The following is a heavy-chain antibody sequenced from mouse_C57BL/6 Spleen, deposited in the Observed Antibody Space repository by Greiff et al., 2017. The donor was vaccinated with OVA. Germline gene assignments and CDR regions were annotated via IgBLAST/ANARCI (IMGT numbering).Heavy chain of an antibody. V-gene: IGHV1-54*01. D-gene: IGHD4-1*01. CDR2: INPGSGGT. Sequence: QVQLQQSGAELVRPGTSVKVSCKASGYAFTNYLIEWVKQRPGQGLEWIGVINPGSGGTNYNEKFKGKATLTVDKSSSTSYMQLSSLTSEDSAVFFCARKLTGDWYFDVWGTGTTVTVSS. J-gene: IGHJ1*03. CDR3: ARKLTGDWYFDV. CDR1: GYAFTNYL.